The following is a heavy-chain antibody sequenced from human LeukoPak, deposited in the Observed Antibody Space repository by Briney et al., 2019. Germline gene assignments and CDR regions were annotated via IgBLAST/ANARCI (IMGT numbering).Heavy chain of an antibody. V-gene: IGHV3-23*01. CDR1: GGSFSGYY. D-gene: IGHD6-19*01. CDR2: ISGSGGST. CDR3: AGAVAGIY. Sequence: ETLSLTCAVYGGSFSGYYWSWIRQPPGKGLEWVSAISGSGGSTYYADSVKGRFTISRDNSKNTLYLQMNSLRAEDTAVYYCAGAVAGIYWGQGTLVTVSS. J-gene: IGHJ4*02.